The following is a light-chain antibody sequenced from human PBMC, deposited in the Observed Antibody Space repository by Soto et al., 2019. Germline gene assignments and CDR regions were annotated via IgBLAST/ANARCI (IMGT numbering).Light chain of an antibody. Sequence: DIVMTQSPDSLAVSLGERATINCKSSQSVLSSSKNKNCLAWYQQKSGQPPKLLIYWASTRESGVPDRFSGSGSGTDFTLTISSLQAEDVAVYYCQHYHSFPHTFGQGAKLEIK. CDR1: QSVLSSSKNKNC. V-gene: IGKV4-1*01. J-gene: IGKJ2*01. CDR3: QHYHSFPHT. CDR2: WAS.